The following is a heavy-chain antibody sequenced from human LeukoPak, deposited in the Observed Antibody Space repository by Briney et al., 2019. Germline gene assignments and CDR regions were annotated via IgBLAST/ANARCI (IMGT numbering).Heavy chain of an antibody. CDR1: GFTFSSYA. J-gene: IGHJ4*02. CDR3: ARDRSSSSNY. V-gene: IGHV3-30-3*01. Sequence: GGSLRLSCAASGFTFSSYAMHWVRQAPGKGLEWVAVISYDGSNKYYADSVKGRFTISRDNSKNTLYLQMNSLRAEDTAVYCCARDRSSSSNYWGQGTLVTVSS. CDR2: ISYDGSNK. D-gene: IGHD6-6*01.